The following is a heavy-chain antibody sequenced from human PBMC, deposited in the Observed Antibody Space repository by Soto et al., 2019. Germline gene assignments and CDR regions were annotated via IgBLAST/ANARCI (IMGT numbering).Heavy chain of an antibody. Sequence: GGSLRLSCAASGFTFSSYAMSWVRQAPGKGLEWVSAISGSGGSTYYADSVKGRFTISRDNSKNTLYLQMNSLRAEDTAVYYCAKWAGGSYLGPYYFDYWGQGTLVTVSS. CDR1: GFTFSSYA. CDR3: AKWAGGSYLGPYYFDY. D-gene: IGHD1-26*01. J-gene: IGHJ4*02. V-gene: IGHV3-23*01. CDR2: ISGSGGST.